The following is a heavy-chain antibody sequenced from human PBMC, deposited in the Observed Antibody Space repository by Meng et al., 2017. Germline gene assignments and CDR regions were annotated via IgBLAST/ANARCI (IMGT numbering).Heavy chain of an antibody. CDR3: ARDRIVATTLGRGYYFDY. Sequence: LVQSGAGVQRPGASVKVSCKASGYTFTTYAMHWVRQAPGQRLEWMGWINAGNGNTKYSQKFQGRVTITRDTSASTAYMELSSLRSEDTAVYYCARDRIVATTLGRGYYFDYWGQGTLVTVSS. CDR1: GYTFTTYA. J-gene: IGHJ4*02. CDR2: INAGNGNT. D-gene: IGHD5-12*01. V-gene: IGHV1-3*01.